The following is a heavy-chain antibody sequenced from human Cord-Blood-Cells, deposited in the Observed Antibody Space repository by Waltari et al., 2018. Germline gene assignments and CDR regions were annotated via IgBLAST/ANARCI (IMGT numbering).Heavy chain of an antibody. CDR2: IDTSGST. Sequence: QVQLQESGPGLVKPSETLSLTCTVSGGSISSYYWSWIRQPAGKGLEWIGRIDTSGSTNYTPSLKGRFTMSVDTSKNQFSLKLSSVTAADTAVYYCARAINSSGYYAFDSWGQGTMVTVSS. CDR3: ARAINSSGYYAFDS. J-gene: IGHJ3*02. D-gene: IGHD3-22*01. V-gene: IGHV4-4*07. CDR1: GGSISSYY.